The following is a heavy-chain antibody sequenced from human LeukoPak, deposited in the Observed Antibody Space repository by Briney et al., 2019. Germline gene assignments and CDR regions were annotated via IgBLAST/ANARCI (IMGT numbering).Heavy chain of an antibody. V-gene: IGHV4-39*01. J-gene: IGHJ4*02. Sequence: PSETLSLTCTVSGGSITSSIYYWGWIRQPPGKGLEWIGSLYYSGSTYYNSSLKSRVTISVDTSKSQFSLKLSSVTAADTAVYYCGTVRTEDTALDYWGQGSLVTVSS. D-gene: IGHD2-15*01. CDR3: GTVRTEDTALDY. CDR2: LYYSGST. CDR1: GGSITSSIYY.